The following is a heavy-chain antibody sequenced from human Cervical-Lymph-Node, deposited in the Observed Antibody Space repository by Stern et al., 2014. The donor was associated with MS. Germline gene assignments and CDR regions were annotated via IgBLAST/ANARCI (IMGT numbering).Heavy chain of an antibody. J-gene: IGHJ4*02. V-gene: IGHV2-5*02. CDR2: LYWDDDK. CDR1: GFSLSTSGVG. D-gene: IGHD2-21*02. Sequence: QVTLRESGPTLVKPTQTLTLTCTFSGFSLSTSGVGVGWIRQPPGKALEXLALLYWDDDKRYSPSLKSRLTITKDTSKNQVVLTMTNMDPVDTATYYCAHLPCGGDCFSYYFDYWGQGTLVTVSS. CDR3: AHLPCGGDCFSYYFDY.